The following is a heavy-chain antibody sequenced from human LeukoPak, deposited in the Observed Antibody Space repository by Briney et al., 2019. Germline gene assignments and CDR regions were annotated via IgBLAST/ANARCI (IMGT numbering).Heavy chain of an antibody. J-gene: IGHJ4*02. D-gene: IGHD6-19*01. Sequence: SETLSLTCTVSGDSISNYYWSWIRQPAGKGLEWIGRIYTSGTTNYNPSLKSRVTMSVDTSKSQFSLKLTSVTPADTAVYYCARPTSSGWYYFDYWGQGTLVTVSS. CDR1: GDSISNYY. CDR2: IYTSGTT. V-gene: IGHV4-4*07. CDR3: ARPTSSGWYYFDY.